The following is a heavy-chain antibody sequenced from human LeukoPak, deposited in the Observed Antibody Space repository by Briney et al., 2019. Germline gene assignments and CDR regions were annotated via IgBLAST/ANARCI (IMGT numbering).Heavy chain of an antibody. J-gene: IGHJ4*02. D-gene: IGHD3-10*01. V-gene: IGHV3-48*01. CDR1: GFTFSSYA. CDR2: ISGSSTTI. CDR3: ASGITMIRGVPY. Sequence: GGSLRLSCAASGFTFSSYAMSWVRQAPGKGLEWVSYISGSSTTIYYADSVKGRFTISRDNAKNSLYLQMNSLRAEDTAVYYCASGITMIRGVPYWGQGTLVTVSS.